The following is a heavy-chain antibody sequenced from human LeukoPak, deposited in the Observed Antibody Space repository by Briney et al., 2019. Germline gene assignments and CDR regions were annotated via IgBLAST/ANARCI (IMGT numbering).Heavy chain of an antibody. CDR3: AKRIGSCNSISCLYFDY. CDR2: VSGSGGST. J-gene: IGHJ4*02. CDR1: GFTFSSYA. Sequence: PGGSLRLSCAASGFTFSSYAMSWVRQAPEKGLEWVSTVSGSGGSTYYADSVKGRFTISRDNSKNTLYLQMNSLRAEDTAVYYCAKRIGSCNSISCLYFDYWGQGTLVTVSS. V-gene: IGHV3-23*01. D-gene: IGHD2-2*01.